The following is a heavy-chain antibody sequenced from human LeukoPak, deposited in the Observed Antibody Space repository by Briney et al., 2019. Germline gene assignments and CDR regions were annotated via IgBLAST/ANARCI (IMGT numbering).Heavy chain of an antibody. Sequence: ASVKVSCKASGYTFTSYYMHWVRQAPGQGLEWMGITNPSGGSTSYAQKFQGRVTMTRDTSTSTVYMELSSLRSEDTAVYYCARDFVSLYYDSSGYYEVDYWGQGTLVTVSS. CDR3: ARDFVSLYYDSSGYYEVDY. D-gene: IGHD3-22*01. J-gene: IGHJ4*02. CDR2: TNPSGGST. V-gene: IGHV1-46*01. CDR1: GYTFTSYY.